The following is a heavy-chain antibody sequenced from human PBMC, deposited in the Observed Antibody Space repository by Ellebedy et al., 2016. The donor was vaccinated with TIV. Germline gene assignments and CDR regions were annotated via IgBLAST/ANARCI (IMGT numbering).Heavy chain of an antibody. D-gene: IGHD6-19*01. V-gene: IGHV4-34*01. CDR2: VLHSGGT. Sequence: MPSETLSLTCAVYGGSFNNYYWSWIRQPPGKGLEWIGEVLHSGGTTYNPSLNSRVTVSADTSKNQFSLNLTSVTAADTAVYYCARGARSSDRRFDSWGQGTLVTVSS. J-gene: IGHJ4*02. CDR1: GGSFNNYY. CDR3: ARGARSSDRRFDS.